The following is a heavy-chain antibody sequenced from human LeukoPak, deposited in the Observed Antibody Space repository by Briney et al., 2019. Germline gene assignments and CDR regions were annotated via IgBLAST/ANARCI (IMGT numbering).Heavy chain of an antibody. V-gene: IGHV4-59*01. CDR1: GVSISIYY. J-gene: IGHJ6*02. D-gene: IGHD6-13*01. CDR3: ARVQTLAAAGNYYYGMDV. CDR2: VYNNENT. Sequence: PSETLSLSCTVSGVSISIYYWSWIRQPPGKGLEWIGYVYNNENTNYNPSLKSRATISADTSKNQFSLKLNSVTAADTAVYYCARVQTLAAAGNYYYGMDVWGQGTTVTVSS.